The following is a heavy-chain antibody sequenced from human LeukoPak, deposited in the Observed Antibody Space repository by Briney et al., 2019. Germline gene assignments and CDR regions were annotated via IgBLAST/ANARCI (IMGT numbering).Heavy chain of an antibody. CDR3: ASPRGYCTNGVCLNNWFDP. Sequence: SETLSLTCAVYGGSFSGYYWSWIRQPPGKGLEWIGEINHSGNTNYNPSLKSRVTISVDTSKNQFSLKLSSVTAADTAVYYCASPRGYCTNGVCLNNWFDPWGQGTLVTVSS. CDR1: GGSFSGYY. D-gene: IGHD2-8*01. V-gene: IGHV4-34*01. J-gene: IGHJ5*02. CDR2: INHSGNT.